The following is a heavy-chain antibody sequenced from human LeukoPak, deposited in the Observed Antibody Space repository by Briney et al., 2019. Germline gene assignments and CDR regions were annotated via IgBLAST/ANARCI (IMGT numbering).Heavy chain of an antibody. CDR1: EFSVGSNY. CDR3: ARVSAGVIGMKDVFDI. D-gene: IGHD3-16*02. Sequence: GGSLRLSCAASEFSVGSNYMTWVRQAPGKGLEWVSVIYSGGSTYYADSVKGRFTISRDNSKNTLYLQMNSLRAEDTAVYYCARVSAGVIGMKDVFDIWGQGTMVTVSS. CDR2: IYSGGST. V-gene: IGHV3-66*01. J-gene: IGHJ3*02.